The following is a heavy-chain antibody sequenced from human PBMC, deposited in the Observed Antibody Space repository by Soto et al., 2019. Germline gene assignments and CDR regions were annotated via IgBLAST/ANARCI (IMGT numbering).Heavy chain of an antibody. J-gene: IGHJ5*02. V-gene: IGHV4-4*02. CDR2: IHSSGIT. CDR3: AGQWSAGYGAFDP. Sequence: SETLSLTCAVSGGSVNNDKWWSWVRQPPGKGLEWIGEIHSSGITNYNPSLKSRASIFVDKFKNQFSVKLTSVTAADTAVYFCAGQWSAGYGAFDPWGQGTLVTVSS. D-gene: IGHD3-9*01. CDR1: GGSVNNDKW.